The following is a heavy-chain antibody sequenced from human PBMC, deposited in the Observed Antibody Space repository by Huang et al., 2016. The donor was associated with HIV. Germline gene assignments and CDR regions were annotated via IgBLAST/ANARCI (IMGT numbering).Heavy chain of an antibody. CDR1: GGSFKISG. CDR2: ILPMLGRA. Sequence: QVHLVQSGAEVKKPGSSVRVSCTASGGSFKISGISWVRQAPGQGLEWLGGILPMLGRANGEQKMGERVTITARESTTTVYMDLTSLRPEDTAVYYCASGASYEIWTPYYSGWHYSMDVWGEGTTVTVSS. J-gene: IGHJ6*03. V-gene: IGHV1-69*13. CDR3: ASGASYEIWTPYYSGWHYSMDV. D-gene: IGHD3-9*01.